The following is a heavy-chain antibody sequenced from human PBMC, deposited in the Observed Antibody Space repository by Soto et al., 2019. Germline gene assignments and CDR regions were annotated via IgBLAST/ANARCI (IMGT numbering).Heavy chain of an antibody. Sequence: ASVKVSCKASGYTFTNYGFNWVRQAPGQGLEWMGWISAYNGNTNYAQRLQGRVTMTTDTSTSTAYMELRSLRSDDTAVYYCARIGSGSYYNAPDFYYYYGMDVWGQGTTVTVSS. CDR2: ISAYNGNT. CDR3: ARIGSGSYYNAPDFYYYYGMDV. D-gene: IGHD3-10*01. CDR1: GYTFTNYG. V-gene: IGHV1-18*01. J-gene: IGHJ6*02.